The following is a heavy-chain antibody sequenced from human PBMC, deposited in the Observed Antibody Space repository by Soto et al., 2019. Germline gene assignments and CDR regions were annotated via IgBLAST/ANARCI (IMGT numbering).Heavy chain of an antibody. CDR2: INHSGST. CDR1: GGSFSGYY. J-gene: IGHJ3*02. CDR3: ARATRDRDTAMVDAFDI. V-gene: IGHV4-34*01. Sequence: QVQLQQWGAGLLKPSETLSLTCAVYGGSFSGYYWSWIRQPPGKGLEWIGEINHSGSTNYNPSLKSRVTISVDTSKNQFSLKLSSVTAADTAVYYCARATRDRDTAMVDAFDIWGQGTMVTVSS. D-gene: IGHD5-18*01.